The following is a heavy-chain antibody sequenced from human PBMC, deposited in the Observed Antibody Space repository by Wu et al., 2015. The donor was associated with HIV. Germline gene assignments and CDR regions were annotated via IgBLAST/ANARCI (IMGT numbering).Heavy chain of an antibody. CDR3: AREVGAMLANWFDP. Sequence: QVQLVQSGAEVKRPGSSVKISCKASGNTFNAINWVRQAPGQGLECMGKITPVLGSTVYTQKFQDRVTITADDSTSTSYMELSGLTSEDTAVYYCAREVGAMLANWFDPWGQGT. D-gene: IGHD3-10*01. V-gene: IGHV1-69*11. J-gene: IGHJ5*02. CDR2: ITPVLGST. CDR1: GNTFNA.